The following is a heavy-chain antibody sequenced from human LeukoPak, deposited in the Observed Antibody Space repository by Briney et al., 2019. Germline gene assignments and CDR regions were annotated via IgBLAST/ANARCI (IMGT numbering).Heavy chain of an antibody. CDR2: IGSSGSTI. J-gene: IGHJ6*02. CDR1: GFTFSSYE. V-gene: IGHV3-48*03. Sequence: GGSLRLSCAASGFTFSSYEMNWVRQAPGKGLEWVSYIGSSGSTIYYADSVKGRFTISRDNAKNSLYLQMNSLRAEDTAVYYCAREVYRASPPPVIDMWGEKTTLTVS. CDR3: AREVYRASPPPVIDM. D-gene: IGHD2-8*01.